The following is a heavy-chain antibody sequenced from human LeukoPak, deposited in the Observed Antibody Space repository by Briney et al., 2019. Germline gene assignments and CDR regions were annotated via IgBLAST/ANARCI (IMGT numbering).Heavy chain of an antibody. D-gene: IGHD1-1*01. CDR3: ARDHLVQSNWFDP. CDR1: GFTFSSYW. V-gene: IGHV3-7*05. Sequence: PGGSLRLSCAASGFTFSSYWMSWVRQAPGKGLEWVANIKQEGSEKYYVDSVKGRFTISRDNAKNSLYLQMNSLRAEDTAVYYCARDHLVQSNWFDPWGQGALVTVSS. CDR2: IKQEGSEK. J-gene: IGHJ5*02.